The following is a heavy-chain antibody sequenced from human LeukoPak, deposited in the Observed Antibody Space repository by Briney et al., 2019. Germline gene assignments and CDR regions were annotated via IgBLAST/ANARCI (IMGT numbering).Heavy chain of an antibody. D-gene: IGHD2-2*01. J-gene: IGHJ4*02. Sequence: GASVTVSCTASGYTFTSYYMHWVRQAPGQGLEWLGIINPSGGSTSYAQKFQGRVTMTRDTSTSTVYMELSSLRSEDTAVYYCARSNDRTAPAPDYWGQGTLVTVSS. CDR2: INPSGGST. V-gene: IGHV1-46*01. CDR3: ARSNDRTAPAPDY. CDR1: GYTFTSYY.